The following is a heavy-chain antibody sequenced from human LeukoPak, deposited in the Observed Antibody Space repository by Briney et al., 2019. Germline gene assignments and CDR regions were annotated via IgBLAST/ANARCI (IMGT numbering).Heavy chain of an antibody. CDR3: ARDSLGYNYYYYMDV. CDR2: IYYSGST. D-gene: IGHD7-27*01. V-gene: IGHV4-59*01. CDR1: GGSISSYY. Sequence: KPSETLSLTCTVSGGSISSYYWSWIRQPPGKGLEWIGYIYYSGSTNYNPSLKSRVTISVDTSRNQFSLKLSSVTAADTAVYYCARDSLGYNYYYYMDVWGKGTTVTVSS. J-gene: IGHJ6*03.